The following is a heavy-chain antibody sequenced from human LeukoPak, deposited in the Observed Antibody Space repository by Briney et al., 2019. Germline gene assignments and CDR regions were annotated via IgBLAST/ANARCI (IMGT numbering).Heavy chain of an antibody. CDR3: TTDHHGSGGSCYLL. CDR2: IKRKTDGGTA. D-gene: IGHD2-15*01. V-gene: IGHV3-15*01. CDR1: GFTFSYAW. Sequence: GGSLRLSCAASGFTFSYAWMSWVRQAPGKGLEWVGRIKRKTDGGTADYAAPVKGRFTIPRDDTENTLYLQMSSLKTEDTGVYYWTTDHHGSGGSCYLLWGQGTLVTVSS. J-gene: IGHJ4*02.